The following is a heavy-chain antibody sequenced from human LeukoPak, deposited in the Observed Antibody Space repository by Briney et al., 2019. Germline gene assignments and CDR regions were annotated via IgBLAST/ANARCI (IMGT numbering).Heavy chain of an antibody. CDR1: GFTFSSYA. Sequence: GGSLRLSCAASGFTFSSYAMSWVRQAPGKGLEWVSSVSDSGVRTDYADSLKGRFTISRDNSQNTLYLQMNSLRAEDTAVYYCANENYYGSGSYPDYWGQGTLVTVSS. D-gene: IGHD3-10*01. CDR2: VSDSGVRT. V-gene: IGHV3-23*01. CDR3: ANENYYGSGSYPDY. J-gene: IGHJ4*02.